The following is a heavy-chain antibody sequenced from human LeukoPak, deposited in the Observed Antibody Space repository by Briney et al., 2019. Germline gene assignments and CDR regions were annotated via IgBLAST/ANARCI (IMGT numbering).Heavy chain of an antibody. CDR3: ARERDGIAAAGREIDY. CDR2: ISAYNGNT. V-gene: IGHV1-18*04. CDR1: GYTFTGYY. D-gene: IGHD6-13*01. Sequence: GASVKVSCKASGYTFTGYYMHWVRQAPGQGLEWMGWISAYNGNTNYAQKLQGRVTMTTDTSTSTAYMELRSLRSDDTAVYYCARERDGIAAAGREIDYWGQGTLVTVSS. J-gene: IGHJ4*02.